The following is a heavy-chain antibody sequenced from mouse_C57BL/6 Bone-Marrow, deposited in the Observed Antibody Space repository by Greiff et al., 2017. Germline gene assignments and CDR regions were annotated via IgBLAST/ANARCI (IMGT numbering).Heavy chain of an antibody. V-gene: IGHV1-85*01. D-gene: IGHD1-3*01. CDR2: IYPRDGST. J-gene: IGHJ4*01. CDR3: AWIYMDY. Sequence: VQLQQSGPELVKPGASVKLSCKASGYTFTSYDINWVQQRPGQGLEWIGWIYPRDGSTKYTEKFKGKATLTVDTSSSTAYMELHSLTAEDSAIYFCAWIYMDYWGQGTSVTVSA. CDR1: GYTFTSYD.